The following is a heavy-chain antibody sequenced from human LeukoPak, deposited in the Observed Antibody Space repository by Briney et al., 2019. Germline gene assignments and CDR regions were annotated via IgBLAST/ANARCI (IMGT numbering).Heavy chain of an antibody. V-gene: IGHV3-23*01. J-gene: IGHJ4*02. CDR1: GFTFSSDA. D-gene: IGHD4-11*01. CDR3: AKDLNAHSN. CDR2: ISGSGGST. Sequence: GGSLRLSCAASGFTFSSDAMSWVRHAPGKRLEWVSAISGSGGSTYYADSVKGRFTISRDNSKNTLYLQMNSLRAEDTAAYYCAKDLNAHSNWGQGTLVTVSS.